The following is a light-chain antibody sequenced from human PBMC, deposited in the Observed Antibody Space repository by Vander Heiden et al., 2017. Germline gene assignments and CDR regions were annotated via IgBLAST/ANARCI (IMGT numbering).Light chain of an antibody. V-gene: IGLV3-19*01. CDR1: SLRSYY. CDR2: GKN. CDR3: NSRDSSGNPHVV. Sequence: SSELTQDPAVSVALGQTVRITCQGDSLRSYYASWYQQKPGQAPVLVIHGKNNRPSGIPDRFSGSRSGNTASLTITGAQAEDEADYYCNSRDSSGNPHVVFGGGTKLTVL. J-gene: IGLJ2*01.